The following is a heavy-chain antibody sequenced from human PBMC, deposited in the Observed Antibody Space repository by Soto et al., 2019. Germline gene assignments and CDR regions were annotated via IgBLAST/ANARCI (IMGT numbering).Heavy chain of an antibody. CDR3: ARSGGLDRDFNY. CDR1: GGTFSSDS. J-gene: IGHJ4*02. V-gene: IGHV1-69*12. Sequence: QVQLVQSGAEVKKPGSSVKVSCKASGGTFSSDSFSWVRQAPGQGLEWMGGIIPMFDTPIYAQKFQDRVTSTADEATSTAYMQLSSLRSGDTAVYYWARSGGLDRDFNYWGQGSLVTVSS. D-gene: IGHD2-15*01. CDR2: IIPMFDTP.